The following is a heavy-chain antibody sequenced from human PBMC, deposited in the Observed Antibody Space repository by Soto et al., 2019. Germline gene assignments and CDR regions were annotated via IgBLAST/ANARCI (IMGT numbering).Heavy chain of an antibody. J-gene: IGHJ4*02. Sequence: EVPLVESGGGLVQPGGSLRLSCAASGFTFSSYWMSWVRQAPGKGLEWVANIKQDGSEKYYVDSVKGRFTISRDNAKNSLYLQMNSLRAEDTAVYYCARGHRPGIAVASDYWGQGTLVTVSS. CDR3: ARGHRPGIAVASDY. D-gene: IGHD6-19*01. CDR1: GFTFSSYW. CDR2: IKQDGSEK. V-gene: IGHV3-7*01.